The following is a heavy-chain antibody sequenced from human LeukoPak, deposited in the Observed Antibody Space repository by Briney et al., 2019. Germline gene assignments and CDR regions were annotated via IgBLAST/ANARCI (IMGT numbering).Heavy chain of an antibody. V-gene: IGHV3-21*01. CDR1: GFTFSSYS. CDR3: ARESSSGYDPGY. J-gene: IGHJ4*02. D-gene: IGHD3-22*01. CDR2: ISSSSSYI. Sequence: GALRLSCAASGFTFSSYSMNWVRQAPGKGLEWVSSISSSSSYIYYADSVKGRFTISRDNAKNSLYLQMNSLRAEDTAVYYCARESSSGYDPGYWGQGTLVTVSS.